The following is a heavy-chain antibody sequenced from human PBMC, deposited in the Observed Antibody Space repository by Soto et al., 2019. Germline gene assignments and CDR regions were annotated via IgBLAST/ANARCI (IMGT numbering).Heavy chain of an antibody. CDR1: GYTFTGYY. CDR3: ARGPLSSSWYPNWFDP. J-gene: IGHJ5*02. Sequence: QVQLVQSGAEVKKPGASVKVSCKASGYTFTGYYMHWVRQAPGQGLEWMGWINPNSGGTNYAQKCQGWVTMTRDTSISTAYMELSRLRSDDTAVYYCARGPLSSSWYPNWFDPWGQGTLVTVSS. D-gene: IGHD6-13*01. CDR2: INPNSGGT. V-gene: IGHV1-2*04.